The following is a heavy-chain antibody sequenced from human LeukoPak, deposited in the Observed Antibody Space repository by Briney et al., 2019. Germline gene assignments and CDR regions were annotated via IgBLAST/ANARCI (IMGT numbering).Heavy chain of an antibody. CDR2: IYYSGTT. V-gene: IGHV4-39*02. CDR1: DASLGSSAYY. J-gene: IGHJ3*02. D-gene: IGHD2-2*01. CDR3: AKCPNDAFDI. Sequence: SETLSLTCTVSDASLGSSAYYWGWIRQPPGRGLEWIGSIYYSGTTYYNPSLKSRVTISVDTSKNHFSLKLSSVTAAGTAMYYCAKCPNDAFDIWGQGTMVTVSS.